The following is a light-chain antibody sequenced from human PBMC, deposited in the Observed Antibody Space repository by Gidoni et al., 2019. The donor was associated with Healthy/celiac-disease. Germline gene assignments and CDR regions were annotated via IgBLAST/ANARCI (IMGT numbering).Light chain of an antibody. Sequence: DIVMTKSPLSLPVTPGDPASISCSTSQSLLHSTVYNYLDWYLQKPGQSPQLLIYLGSNRASGVPDRFSGSGSGTDFTLKISRVEAEDVGVYYCMQALQTPFTFGGGTKVEIK. CDR1: QSLLHSTVYNY. CDR2: LGS. V-gene: IGKV2-28*01. J-gene: IGKJ4*01. CDR3: MQALQTPFT.